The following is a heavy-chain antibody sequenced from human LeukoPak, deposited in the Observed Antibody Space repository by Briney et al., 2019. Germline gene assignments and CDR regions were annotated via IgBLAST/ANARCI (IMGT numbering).Heavy chain of an antibody. V-gene: IGHV1-2*02. CDR2: INPNSGGT. CDR1: GYTFTDYY. D-gene: IGHD3-22*01. J-gene: IGHJ4*02. CDR3: AADFPDSSGYFGDY. Sequence: GASVKVSCKASGYTFTDYYMYWVRQAPGQGLEWMGWINPNSGGTNYAQKFQERVTITRDMSTSTAYMELSSLRSEDTAVYYCAADFPDSSGYFGDYWGQGTLVTVSS.